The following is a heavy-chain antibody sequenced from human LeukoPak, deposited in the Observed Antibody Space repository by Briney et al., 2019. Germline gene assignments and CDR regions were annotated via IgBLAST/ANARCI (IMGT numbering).Heavy chain of an antibody. D-gene: IGHD3-22*01. CDR1: GYTFTGHY. CDR3: ARAPMIVVVFPPRLDF. CDR2: INPNTGGT. Sequence: ASVKVSCKTSGYTFTGHYMHWVRQAPGQGLEWMGWINPNTGGTNYAQKFQGRVTMTSDTSISTAYMELSSLKSDDTAMYYCARAPMIVVVFPPRLDFWGQGTLVTVYS. J-gene: IGHJ4*02. V-gene: IGHV1-2*02.